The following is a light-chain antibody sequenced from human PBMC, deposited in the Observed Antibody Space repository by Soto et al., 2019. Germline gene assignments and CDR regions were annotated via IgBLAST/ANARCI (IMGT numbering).Light chain of an antibody. CDR2: ESS. CDR1: QSVDNY. V-gene: IGKV3-11*01. CDR3: QQYNNWPFS. J-gene: IGKJ5*01. Sequence: EVGLTQSPATLSLSPGERATLSCRASQSVDNYLDWYQQKPGQAPRLLIYESSNRATGIPARFSGTGSETDFTLTISGLQSEDSAVYFCQQYNNWPFSFGQGTRLEIK.